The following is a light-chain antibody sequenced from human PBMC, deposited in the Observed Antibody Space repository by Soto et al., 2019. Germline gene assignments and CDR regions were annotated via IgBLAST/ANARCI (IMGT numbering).Light chain of an antibody. CDR2: AAS. CDR1: QGISSY. J-gene: IGKJ4*01. Sequence: AIRMTQSPSSFSASTGDRVTITCRASQGISSYLAWYQQKPGKAPKLLIYAASTLQSGVPSRFSGSGSGTDFTLTISSLQPDDFATYYCQQYNSVSLLTFGGGTKVDIK. CDR3: QQYNSVSLLT. V-gene: IGKV1-8*01.